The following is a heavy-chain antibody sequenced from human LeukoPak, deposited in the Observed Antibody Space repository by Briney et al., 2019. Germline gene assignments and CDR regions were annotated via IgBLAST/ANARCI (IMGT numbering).Heavy chain of an antibody. D-gene: IGHD2-21*02. V-gene: IGHV3-21*01. CDR2: ISSSSSYI. Sequence: GGSLRLSCAASGFTFSSYSMNWVRQAPGKGLEWVSSISSSSSYIYYADSVKGRFTISRDNAKNSLYLQMNSLRAEDTAVYYCAGGDKRTKYNWFDPWGQGTLVTVSS. J-gene: IGHJ5*02. CDR3: AGGDKRTKYNWFDP. CDR1: GFTFSSYS.